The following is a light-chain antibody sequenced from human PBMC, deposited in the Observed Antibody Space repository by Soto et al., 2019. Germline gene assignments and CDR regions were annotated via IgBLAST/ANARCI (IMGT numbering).Light chain of an antibody. CDR3: QQYNSFSRT. V-gene: IGKV1-5*03. CDR1: QSISTW. J-gene: IGKJ2*01. Sequence: DIQMTQSPSTLSASVGDRVAITCRASQSISTWLAWYQQKPGKAPKLLIFKASTLESGVPSRFSGSGSGTEFTLTISSLQPVDFATYYCQQYNSFSRTFGQGTTLEIK. CDR2: KAS.